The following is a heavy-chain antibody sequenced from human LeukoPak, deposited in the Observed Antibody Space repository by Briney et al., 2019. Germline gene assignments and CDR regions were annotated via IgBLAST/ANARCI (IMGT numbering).Heavy chain of an antibody. D-gene: IGHD3-10*01. CDR3: ARGATMVRGATSHFDY. CDR1: GRSFSGYY. V-gene: IGHV4-34*01. J-gene: IGHJ4*02. CDR2: IDHSGST. Sequence: SETLSLTCAVYGRSFSGYYWSWLRQPPGKGLEGLREIDHSGSTNYNPSLKSRVTISVDTSKNQFSLKLSSVTAADTAVYYGARGATMVRGATSHFDYWGQGTLVTVSS.